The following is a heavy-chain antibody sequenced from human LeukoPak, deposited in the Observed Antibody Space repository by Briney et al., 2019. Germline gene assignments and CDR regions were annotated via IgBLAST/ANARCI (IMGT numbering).Heavy chain of an antibody. D-gene: IGHD4-11*01. CDR1: GFTVSSNY. Sequence: GGSLRLSCAASGFTVSSNYMSWVRQAPGKGLEWVSVIYSGGSTYYADSVKGRFTISRDNSRNTLYLQMNSLRAEDTAVYYCARDVSVDYSNYYFDYWGQGTLVTVSS. J-gene: IGHJ4*02. CDR2: IYSGGST. V-gene: IGHV3-66*02. CDR3: ARDVSVDYSNYYFDY.